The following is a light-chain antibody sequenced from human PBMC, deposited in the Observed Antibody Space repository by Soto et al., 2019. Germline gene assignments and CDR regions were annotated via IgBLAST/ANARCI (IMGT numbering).Light chain of an antibody. CDR3: SSYAGSSNLGV. CDR1: SSDVGGYNY. CDR2: EVS. J-gene: IGLJ2*01. Sequence: QSALTQPPSASGSPGQAVTISCTGTSSDVGGYNYVSWYQQHPGRAPKLMIYEVSKRPSGVPDRFSGSKSGNTASLTVSGLQPADEGDYYCSSYAGSSNLGVFGGGTKLTVL. V-gene: IGLV2-8*01.